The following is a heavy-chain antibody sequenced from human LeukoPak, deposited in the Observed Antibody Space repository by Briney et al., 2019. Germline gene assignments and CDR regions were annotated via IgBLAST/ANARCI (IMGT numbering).Heavy chain of an antibody. D-gene: IGHD6-19*01. CDR2: IYHSGST. V-gene: IGHV4-4*02. Sequence: SETLSLTCAVSGGSISSSNWWSWVRQPPGKGLEWIGEIYHSGSTNYNPSLKSRVTISVDESKNQFSLKLSSVTAADTAVYYCASRSGWYRSFDYWGQGTLVTVSS. J-gene: IGHJ4*02. CDR3: ASRSGWYRSFDY. CDR1: GGSISSSNW.